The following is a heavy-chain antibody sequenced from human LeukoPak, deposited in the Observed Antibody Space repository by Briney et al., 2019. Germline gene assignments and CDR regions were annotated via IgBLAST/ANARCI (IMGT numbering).Heavy chain of an antibody. CDR1: GFSFISYW. CDR2: ISSSSSYI. Sequence: PGGSLRLSCAASGFSFISYWMSWVRQAPGKGLEWVSSISSSSSYIYYADSVKGRFTISRDNAKNSLYLQMNSLRAEDTAVYYCARDGIVGATGIGYWGQGTLVTVSS. CDR3: ARDGIVGATGIGY. D-gene: IGHD1-26*01. V-gene: IGHV3-21*01. J-gene: IGHJ4*02.